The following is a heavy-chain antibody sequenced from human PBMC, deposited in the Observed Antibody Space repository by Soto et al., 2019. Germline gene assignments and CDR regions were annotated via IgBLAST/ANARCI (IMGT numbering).Heavy chain of an antibody. Sequence: QVQLVQSGAEVKKPGSSVKVSCKASGGTFSSYAISWVRQAPGQGLEWMGGIIPISDTTNYAQTFQGRVTITADESTSTAYMELSSLRSEDTAVYYCASSQGSSTSLEIYYYYYYGMDVWGQGTTVTVSS. V-gene: IGHV1-69*01. J-gene: IGHJ6*02. D-gene: IGHD2-2*01. CDR3: ASSQGSSTSLEIYYYYYYGMDV. CDR1: GGTFSSYA. CDR2: IIPISDTT.